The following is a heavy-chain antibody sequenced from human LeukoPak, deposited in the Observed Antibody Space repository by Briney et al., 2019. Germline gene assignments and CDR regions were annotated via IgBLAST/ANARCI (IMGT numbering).Heavy chain of an antibody. V-gene: IGHV4-4*09. J-gene: IGHJ1*01. CDR3: ARGIGSGYFQH. D-gene: IGHD2-15*01. CDR1: GGSIRSYY. Sequence: SETLSLTCTVSGGSIRSYYWSWIRQPPGKGLEWIGYIYTSGSTNYNPSLKSRVTISVDTSKNQFSLKLSSVTAADTAVYYCARGIGSGYFQHWGQGTLVTVSS. CDR2: IYTSGST.